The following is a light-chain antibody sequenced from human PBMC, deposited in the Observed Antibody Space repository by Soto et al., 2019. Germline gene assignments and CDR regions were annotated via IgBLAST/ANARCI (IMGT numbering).Light chain of an antibody. CDR2: GAS. CDR1: QSVTSNY. J-gene: IGKJ1*01. V-gene: IGKV3-20*01. CDR3: QHYVTSLTT. Sequence: ENVLTQSPGALSLSPGERATLSCGASQSVTSNYLAWYQQKPGQAPRLLIFGASIRVTGIPDRFIGSGSGTDFTLTITRLEPEDFAVYYCQHYVTSLTTFGQGTKVDIK.